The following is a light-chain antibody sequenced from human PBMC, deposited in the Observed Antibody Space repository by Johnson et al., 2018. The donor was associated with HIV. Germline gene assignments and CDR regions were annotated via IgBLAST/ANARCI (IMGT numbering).Light chain of an antibody. V-gene: IGLV1-51*01. J-gene: IGLJ1*01. Sequence: QSVLTQPASVSAASGQKVNISCSGSSSNIGNYYVSWYQHLPGTAPKLLIYDNNKRPSGIPVRFSGSKSGTSATLGIAGLQTGDEADYFCGTWDNSLNVYVFGTGAKVTVL. CDR1: SSNIGNYY. CDR3: GTWDNSLNVYV. CDR2: DNN.